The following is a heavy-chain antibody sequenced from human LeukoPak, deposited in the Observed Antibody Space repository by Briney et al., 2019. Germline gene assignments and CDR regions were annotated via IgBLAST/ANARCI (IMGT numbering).Heavy chain of an antibody. CDR1: GGSISSYY. Sequence: SETLSLTCTVSGGSISSYYWSWIRQPPEKGLEWIGYIYYSGSTNYNPSLKSRVTISVDTSKNQFSLKLSSVTAADTAVYYCARSIFWHAFDYWGQGTLVTVSS. V-gene: IGHV4-59*01. J-gene: IGHJ4*02. CDR3: ARSIFWHAFDY. CDR2: IYYSGST. D-gene: IGHD3-9*01.